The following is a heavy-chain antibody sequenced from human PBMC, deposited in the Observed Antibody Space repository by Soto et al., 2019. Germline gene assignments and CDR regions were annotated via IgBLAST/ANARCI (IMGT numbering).Heavy chain of an antibody. CDR3: ARGQEYLGAFDI. V-gene: IGHV1-8*01. Sequence: VASVKVSCKASGYTFISYDINWVRQATGQGLEWMGWMNPNSGNTGYAQKFQGRVTMTRNTSISTAYMELSSLRSEDTAVYYCARGQEYLGAFDIWGQGTMVTVSS. J-gene: IGHJ3*02. CDR1: GYTFISYD. CDR2: MNPNSGNT.